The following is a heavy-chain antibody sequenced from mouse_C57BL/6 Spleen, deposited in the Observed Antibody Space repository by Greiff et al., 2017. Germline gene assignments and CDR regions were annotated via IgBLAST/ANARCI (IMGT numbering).Heavy chain of an antibody. J-gene: IGHJ4*01. CDR1: GYTFTSYW. Sequence: QVQLQQPGAELVKPGASVKLSCKASGYTFTSYWMHWVKQRPGRGLEWIGRIDPNSGGTKYNEKFKSKATLTVDKPSSTAYMQLSSLTSEDSAVYYCARDYYGSSYPLYAMDYWGQGTSVTVSS. CDR2: IDPNSGGT. D-gene: IGHD1-1*01. V-gene: IGHV1-72*01. CDR3: ARDYYGSSYPLYAMDY.